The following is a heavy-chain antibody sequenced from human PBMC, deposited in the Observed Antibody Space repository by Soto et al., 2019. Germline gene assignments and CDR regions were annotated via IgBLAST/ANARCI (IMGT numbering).Heavy chain of an antibody. V-gene: IGHV3-30-3*01. CDR3: ARGLRVLRFLEWPPGY. D-gene: IGHD3-3*01. CDR2: ISYDGSNK. CDR1: GFTFSSYA. Sequence: GGSLRLSCAASGFTFSSYAMHWVRQAPGKGLEWVAVISYDGSNKYYADSVKGRFTISRDNSKNTLYLQMNSLRAEDTAVYYCARGLRVLRFLEWPPGYWGKGTLVTVS. J-gene: IGHJ4*02.